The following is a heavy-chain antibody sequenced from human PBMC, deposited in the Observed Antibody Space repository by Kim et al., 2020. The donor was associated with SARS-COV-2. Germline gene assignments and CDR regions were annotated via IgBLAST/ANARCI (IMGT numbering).Heavy chain of an antibody. CDR1: GFTFSSYC. CDR2: ICNDGSST. CDR3: AGIDYPDDS. V-gene: IGHV3-74*01. J-gene: IGHJ4*02. Sequence: GGSLRLSCAASGFTFSSYCMHWVRQAPGRGLVWVSRICNDGSSTNYADSVQGRFTISRDNSKNTVYLQMHSLRAEDTAVYYCAGIDYPDDSWGQGTLVTVSS. D-gene: IGHD4-17*01.